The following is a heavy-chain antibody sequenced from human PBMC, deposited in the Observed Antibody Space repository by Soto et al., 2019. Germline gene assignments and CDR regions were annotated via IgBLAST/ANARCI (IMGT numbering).Heavy chain of an antibody. V-gene: IGHV4-30-4*01. D-gene: IGHD3-3*01. J-gene: IGHJ6*02. CDR2: IYYSGST. Sequence: QVQLQESGPGLVKPSQTLSLTCTVSGGSISSGDYYWSWIRQPPGKGLEWIGYIYYSGSTYYNPSLKSRVTISVDTSKNQFSLKLSSVTAADTAVYYCARAANFWSGYYTWFYGMDVWGQGTTVTVSS. CDR1: GGSISSGDYY. CDR3: ARAANFWSGYYTWFYGMDV.